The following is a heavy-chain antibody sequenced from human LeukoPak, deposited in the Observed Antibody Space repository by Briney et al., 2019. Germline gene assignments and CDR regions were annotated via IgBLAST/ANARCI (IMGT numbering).Heavy chain of an antibody. Sequence: SETLSLTCTVSGGSISSHYWSWIRQPPGKGLEWIGYIYYSGSTNYNPSLKSRVTMSEDTSKNQFSLKVSSVTAADTAVYYCARVYGYNDYFDYWGQGTLVTVSS. V-gene: IGHV4-59*11. D-gene: IGHD5-24*01. J-gene: IGHJ4*02. CDR2: IYYSGST. CDR3: ARVYGYNDYFDY. CDR1: GGSISSHY.